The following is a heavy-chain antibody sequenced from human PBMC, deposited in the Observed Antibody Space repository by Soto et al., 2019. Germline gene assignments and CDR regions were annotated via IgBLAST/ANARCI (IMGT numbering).Heavy chain of an antibody. D-gene: IGHD6-19*01. J-gene: IGHJ4*02. CDR1: GCSISSYY. V-gene: IGHV4-59*08. Sequence: SETLSLTCTVSGCSISSYYWSWIRQPPGRGLEWIGYIYYSGSTNYNPSLKSRVTMSVDTSKNQFSLKLSSVTAADPAVYYCVRQTYSSGSNDYWGQGTLVTVSS. CDR3: VRQTYSSGSNDY. CDR2: IYYSGST.